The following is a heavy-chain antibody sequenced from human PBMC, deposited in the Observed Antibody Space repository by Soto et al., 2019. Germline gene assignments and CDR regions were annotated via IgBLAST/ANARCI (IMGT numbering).Heavy chain of an antibody. CDR3: ARGGITIFGVYPYYYYGMDV. CDR1: GGTFSSYA. V-gene: IGHV1-69*13. CDR2: IIPIFGTA. Sequence: SVKVSCKASGGTFSSYAISWVRQAPGQGLEWMGGIIPIFGTANYAQKFQGRVTITADESTSTAYMELSSLRSEDTAVYYCARGGITIFGVYPYYYYGMDVWGQGTTVTVSS. D-gene: IGHD3-3*01. J-gene: IGHJ6*02.